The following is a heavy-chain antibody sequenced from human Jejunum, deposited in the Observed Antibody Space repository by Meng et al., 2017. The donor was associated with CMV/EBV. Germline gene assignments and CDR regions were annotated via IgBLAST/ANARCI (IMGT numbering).Heavy chain of an antibody. CDR2: MHYSGSS. Sequence: VSGGSVSSDSFYWGWIRQPPGKGLEWIGSMHYSGSSYYNPSLKSRVTISLDTSNNHFSLNLNSVTAADTAVYYCARDTSGFYWYFDLWGRGTLVTVSS. CDR3: ARDTSGFYWYFDL. D-gene: IGHD5-12*01. CDR1: GGSVSSDSFY. J-gene: IGHJ2*01. V-gene: IGHV4-39*07.